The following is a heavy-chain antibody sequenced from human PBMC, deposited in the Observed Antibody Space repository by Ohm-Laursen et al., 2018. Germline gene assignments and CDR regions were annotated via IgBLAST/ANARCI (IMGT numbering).Heavy chain of an antibody. J-gene: IGHJ4*02. D-gene: IGHD3/OR15-3a*01. CDR2: ISSSGSTI. V-gene: IGHV3-48*03. Sequence: SLRLSCSASGFTFSSYEMNWVRQAPGKGLEWVSYISSSGSTIYCADSVKGRFTISRDNDENSLYLQMGSPRAGDTAVYYCAREERGSDFQGIDYWGQGTLVTVSS. CDR3: AREERGSDFQGIDY. CDR1: GFTFSSYE.